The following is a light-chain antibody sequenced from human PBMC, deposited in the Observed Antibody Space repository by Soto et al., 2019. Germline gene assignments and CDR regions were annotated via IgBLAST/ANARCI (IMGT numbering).Light chain of an antibody. CDR3: SSFKTRLTFG. J-gene: IGLJ1*01. CDR2: EVT. V-gene: IGLV2-14*01. Sequence: QSVLTQPASVSGSPGQSIAISCTGTRSDVGAYNYVSWYQQHPGNAPKLMISEVTNRPSGVSDRFSGSKSGNTASLTISGLQAEDEADYYCSSFKTRLTFGFGTGTKVTVL. CDR1: RSDVGAYNY.